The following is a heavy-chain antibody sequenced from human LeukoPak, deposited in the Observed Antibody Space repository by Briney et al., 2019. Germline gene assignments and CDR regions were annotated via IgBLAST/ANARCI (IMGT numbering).Heavy chain of an antibody. D-gene: IGHD6-13*01. V-gene: IGHV3-48*04. J-gene: IGHJ4*02. CDR1: GFSFSSQN. CDR2: IDGNGGTT. CDR3: AGGYGSSLLLF. Sequence: PGGSLRLSCAASGFSFSSQNMTWVRQAPGKGLEWISYIDGNGGTTHYADSVGGRFTISRDNAKNSLYLQMNSLRVGVSALDYWAGGYGSSLLLFWGGGTLVTVSS.